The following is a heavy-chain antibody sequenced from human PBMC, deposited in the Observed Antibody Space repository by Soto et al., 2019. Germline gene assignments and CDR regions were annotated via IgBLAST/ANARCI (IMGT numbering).Heavy chain of an antibody. V-gene: IGHV3-53*01. CDR1: GFTVSSNY. J-gene: IGHJ3*02. CDR3: ARDLEYCSGGSCYTWLGAFDI. CDR2: IYSGGST. Sequence: GGSLRLSCAASGFTVSSNYMSWVRQAPGKGLEWVSVIYSGGSTYYADSVKGRFTISRDNSKNTLYLQMNSLRAEDTAVYYCARDLEYCSGGSCYTWLGAFDIWGQVTMVTVSS. D-gene: IGHD2-15*01.